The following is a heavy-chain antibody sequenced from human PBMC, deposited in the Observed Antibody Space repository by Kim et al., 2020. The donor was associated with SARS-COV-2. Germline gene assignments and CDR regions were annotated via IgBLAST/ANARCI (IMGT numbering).Heavy chain of an antibody. CDR3: AREGLSSSWYLGRSHGMDV. D-gene: IGHD6-13*01. Sequence: SRVTISVDTSKNQFSLKLSSVTAAETAVYYCAREGLSSSWYLGRSHGMDVWGQGTTVTVSS. J-gene: IGHJ6*02. V-gene: IGHV4-59*01.